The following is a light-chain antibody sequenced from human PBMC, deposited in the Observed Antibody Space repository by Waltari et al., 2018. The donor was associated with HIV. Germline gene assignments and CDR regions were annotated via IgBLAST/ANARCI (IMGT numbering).Light chain of an antibody. CDR1: GSNIGATYD. J-gene: IGLJ2*01. Sequence: SVLTQPPSVSGAPGQRVTISCSESGSNIGATYDVHWYQHLPGTAPKPLIYGNSNRPSGVPVRFPGSKSGTSASLAITGLQPEDEGDYYCQSYDSRLSGSVFGGGTKLTVL. CDR3: QSYDSRLSGSV. V-gene: IGLV1-40*01. CDR2: GNS.